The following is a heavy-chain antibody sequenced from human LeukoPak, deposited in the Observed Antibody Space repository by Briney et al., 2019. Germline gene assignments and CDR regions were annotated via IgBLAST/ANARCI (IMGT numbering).Heavy chain of an antibody. J-gene: IGHJ4*02. D-gene: IGHD6-6*01. CDR2: IYHSGST. Sequence: SETLSLTCTVSGGSISSGGYYWSWIRQPPGKGLEWIGYIYHSGSTYYNPSLKSRVTISVDRSKNQFSLKLSSVTAADTAVYYCARVRAARPSFDYWGQGTLVTVSS. V-gene: IGHV4-30-2*01. CDR1: GGSISSGGYY. CDR3: ARVRAARPSFDY.